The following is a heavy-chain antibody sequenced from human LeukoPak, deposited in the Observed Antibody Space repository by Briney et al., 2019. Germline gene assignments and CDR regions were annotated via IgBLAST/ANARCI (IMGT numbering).Heavy chain of an antibody. CDR2: INPSGGST. V-gene: IGHV1-8*03. Sequence: ASVKVSCKASGYTFTSYGISWVRQAPGQGLEWMGIINPSGGSTSYAQKFQGRVTITRNTSISTAYMELSSLRSEDTAIYYCAREDYYDSGSSDYWGQGTLVTVSS. CDR1: GYTFTSYG. CDR3: AREDYYDSGSSDY. D-gene: IGHD3-22*01. J-gene: IGHJ4*02.